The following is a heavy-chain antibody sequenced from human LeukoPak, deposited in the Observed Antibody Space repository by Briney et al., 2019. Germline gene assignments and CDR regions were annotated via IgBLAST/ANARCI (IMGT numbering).Heavy chain of an antibody. Sequence: SVKVSCKASGGTFSSYAISWVRRAPGQGLEWMGRIIPILGIANYAQKFQGRVTITADKSTSTAYMELSSLRSEDTAVYYCARLTTVTTGYMDVWGKGTTVTVSS. CDR2: IIPILGIA. J-gene: IGHJ6*03. CDR3: ARLTTVTTGYMDV. D-gene: IGHD4-17*01. CDR1: GGTFSSYA. V-gene: IGHV1-69*04.